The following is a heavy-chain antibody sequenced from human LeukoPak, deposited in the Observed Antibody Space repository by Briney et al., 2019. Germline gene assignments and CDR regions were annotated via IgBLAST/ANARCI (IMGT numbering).Heavy chain of an antibody. D-gene: IGHD3-22*01. CDR3: ARASYDSSGYYADY. Sequence: GGSLRLSCAASGFTFSSYSMNWVCQAPGKGLEWVSYISSSSSTIYYADSVKGRFTISRDNAKNSLYLQMNSLRAEDTAVYYCARASYDSSGYYADYWGQGTLVTVSS. CDR1: GFTFSSYS. CDR2: ISSSSSTI. V-gene: IGHV3-48*04. J-gene: IGHJ4*02.